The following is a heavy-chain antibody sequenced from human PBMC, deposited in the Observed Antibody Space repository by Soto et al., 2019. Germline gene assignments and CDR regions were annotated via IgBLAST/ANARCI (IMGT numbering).Heavy chain of an antibody. CDR2: ISHSGST. CDR1: DVSISSGYYY. Sequence: SETLSLTCSVSDVSISSGYYYWSWVRQHPGKGLEWVGYISHSGSTQFNPSLRSRLTMLVDTSKNHFSLRLTSVTSADTAVYYCATFGPLAACSPHHDYWGRGTLVTVSS. D-gene: IGHD6-13*01. V-gene: IGHV4-31*03. J-gene: IGHJ4*02. CDR3: ATFGPLAACSPHHDY.